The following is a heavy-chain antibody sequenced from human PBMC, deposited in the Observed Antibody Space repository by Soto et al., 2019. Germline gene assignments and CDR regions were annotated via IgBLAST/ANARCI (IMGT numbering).Heavy chain of an antibody. CDR1: GFTFRRHA. D-gene: IGHD1-1*01. J-gene: IGHJ4*02. CDR2: ISRDGSNE. Sequence: QVQLVASGGGVVQQGRSLTLSCEASGFTFRRHAIHWVRQAPGKGLEWVAVISRDGSNEYYEDSVKGRFTISRDNSKNTLFLQLNSLRLEYTAVYYCARSRNGGVANSFDYWGQGTLVTVSS. CDR3: ARSRNGGVANSFDY. V-gene: IGHV3-30-3*01.